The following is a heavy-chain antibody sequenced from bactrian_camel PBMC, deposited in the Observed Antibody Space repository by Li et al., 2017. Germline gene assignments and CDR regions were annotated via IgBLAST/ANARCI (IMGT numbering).Heavy chain of an antibody. Sequence: VQLVESGGGLVQPGGSLRLSCAASGFTFSTYDMSWFRQAPGKGLEWVSSIRADGGTTYYAGSYYADSVKGRFTISRDDAKNTLYLQLNSLKTEDTAMYFCTNRDGRWFKYWGQGTQVTVS. V-gene: IGHV3S40*01. CDR3: TNRDGRWFKY. CDR2: IRADGGTT. D-gene: IGHD1*01. CDR1: GFTFSTYD. J-gene: IGHJ4*01.